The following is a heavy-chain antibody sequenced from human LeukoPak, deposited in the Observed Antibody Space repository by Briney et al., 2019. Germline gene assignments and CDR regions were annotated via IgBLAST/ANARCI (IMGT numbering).Heavy chain of an antibody. CDR3: TRGARRSASGEYFYY. Sequence: ASVKVSSTASGYSVTTYYMHWVRQAPGQGLGGMGIINPTDGSTSYAQMFQGRVTMTRDMSTSTVYMELSSLRSEDTAVYYCTRGARRSASGEYFYYWGQGTLVTASS. D-gene: IGHD6-25*01. J-gene: IGHJ4*02. CDR2: INPTDGST. V-gene: IGHV1-46*01. CDR1: GYSVTTYY.